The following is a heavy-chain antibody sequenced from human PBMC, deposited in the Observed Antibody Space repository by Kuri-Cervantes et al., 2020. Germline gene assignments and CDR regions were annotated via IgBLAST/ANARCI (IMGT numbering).Heavy chain of an antibody. CDR2: IYYSGST. CDR1: GGSVSSGSYY. V-gene: IGHV4-61*01. Sequence: GSLRLSCTVSGGSVSSGSYYWSWIRKPPGKGLEWIGYIYYSGSTNYNPSLKSRVTISVDTSKNQFSLKLSSVTAADTAVYYCARAFVAYCGGDCYSWNYWGQGTLVTVSS. J-gene: IGHJ4*02. D-gene: IGHD2-21*02. CDR3: ARAFVAYCGGDCYSWNY.